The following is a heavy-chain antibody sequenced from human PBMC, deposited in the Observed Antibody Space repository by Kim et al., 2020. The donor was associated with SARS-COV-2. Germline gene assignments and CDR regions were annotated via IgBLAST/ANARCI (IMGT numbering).Heavy chain of an antibody. J-gene: IGHJ4*02. V-gene: IGHV3-15*01. CDR3: TTDGLKIRYFDWLSFDY. Sequence: GGSLRLSCAASGFTFSNAWMSWVRQAPGKGLEWVGRIKSKTDGGTTDYAAPVKGRFTISRDDSKNTLYLQMNSLKTEDTAVYYCTTDGLKIRYFDWLSFDYWGQGTLVTVSS. CDR2: IKSKTDGGTT. D-gene: IGHD3-9*01. CDR1: GFTFSNAW.